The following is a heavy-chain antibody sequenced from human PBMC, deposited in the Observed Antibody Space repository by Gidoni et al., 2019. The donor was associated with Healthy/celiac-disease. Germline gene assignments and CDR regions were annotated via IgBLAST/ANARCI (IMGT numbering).Heavy chain of an antibody. CDR1: GCSISSHY. V-gene: IGHV4-59*11. Sequence: QVQLQESRPGLVKPSETLSLTCTVSGCSISSHYWSWIRQPPGEGLAWIGYIYYSGSTNYNPSLKSRVTISVDTSKNQFSLKLSSVTAADTAVYYCARGDYDILTGYLVDYWGQGTLVTVSS. CDR2: IYYSGST. CDR3: ARGDYDILTGYLVDY. J-gene: IGHJ4*02. D-gene: IGHD3-9*01.